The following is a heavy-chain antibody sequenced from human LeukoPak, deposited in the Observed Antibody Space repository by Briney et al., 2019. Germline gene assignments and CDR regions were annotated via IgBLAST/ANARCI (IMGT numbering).Heavy chain of an antibody. V-gene: IGHV4-34*01. CDR3: ARCGGDCRN. J-gene: IGHJ4*02. D-gene: IGHD2-21*02. CDR2: INHSGST. Sequence: SETLSLTCAVYGGSFSGYYWSWIRQPPGKGLGWIGEINHSGSTNYNPSLKSRVTISVDTSKNQFSLKLSSVTAADTAVYYCARCGGDCRNWGQGTLVTVSS. CDR1: GGSFSGYY.